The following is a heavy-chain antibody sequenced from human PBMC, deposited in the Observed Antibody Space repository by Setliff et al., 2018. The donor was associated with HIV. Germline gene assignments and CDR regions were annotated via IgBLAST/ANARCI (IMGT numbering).Heavy chain of an antibody. J-gene: IGHJ4*02. CDR1: GGSISSYY. Sequence: SETLSLTCTVSGGSISSYYWSWIRQPPGKGLEWIGYIYTSGSVNYNPSLNSRVTISVDTSKNQFSLKLSSVTAADTAVYYCARGLSFYDSSGYYPSYFDYWGQGTLVTVSS. D-gene: IGHD3-22*01. CDR2: IYTSGSV. CDR3: ARGLSFYDSSGYYPSYFDY. V-gene: IGHV4-4*09.